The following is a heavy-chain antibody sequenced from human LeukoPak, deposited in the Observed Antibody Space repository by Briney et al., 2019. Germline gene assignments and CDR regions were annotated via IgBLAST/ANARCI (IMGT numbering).Heavy chain of an antibody. J-gene: IGHJ3*02. CDR3: AKDMVRGVILHAFDI. D-gene: IGHD3-10*01. CDR2: IGNSGSST. Sequence: GGSLRLSCAASGFAFSSYVMSWVRQAPGKGLEWVSAIGNSGSSTYYADSVKGRFTISRDNSKNTLYLQMNSLRAEDTAVYYCAKDMVRGVILHAFDIWGQGTMVTVSS. CDR1: GFAFSSYV. V-gene: IGHV3-23*01.